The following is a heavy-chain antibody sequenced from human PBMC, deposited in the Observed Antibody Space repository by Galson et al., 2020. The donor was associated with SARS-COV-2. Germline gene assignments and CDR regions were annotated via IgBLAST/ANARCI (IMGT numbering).Heavy chain of an antibody. D-gene: IGHD3-22*01. CDR1: GFTVSSNY. CDR2: IYSGGST. CDR3: ARDGDLHTYYYDSSGYYGN. Sequence: GSLRLSCAASGFTVSSNYMSWVRQAPGKGLEWVSVIYSGGSTYYADSVKGRFTISRDNSKNTLYLQMNSLRAEDTAVYYCARDGDLHTYYYDSSGYYGNWGQGTLVTVSS. J-gene: IGHJ4*02. V-gene: IGHV3-53*01.